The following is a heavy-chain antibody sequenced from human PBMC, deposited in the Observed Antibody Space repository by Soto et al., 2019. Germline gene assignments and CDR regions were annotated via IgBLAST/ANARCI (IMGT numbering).Heavy chain of an antibody. Sequence: QVQLVQSGAEVKKPGASVKVSCKAFGYTFTANYIHWVRQAPGQGLEWMGWMSTSSGGTRFAEKFQGRVTLTRDTSISTAYMELTTLTLDDTAVYYCARGFGSSWFDYWGQGTLVAVSS. V-gene: IGHV1-2*02. CDR1: GYTFTANY. D-gene: IGHD3-10*01. CDR3: ARGFGSSWFDY. CDR2: MSTSSGGT. J-gene: IGHJ4*02.